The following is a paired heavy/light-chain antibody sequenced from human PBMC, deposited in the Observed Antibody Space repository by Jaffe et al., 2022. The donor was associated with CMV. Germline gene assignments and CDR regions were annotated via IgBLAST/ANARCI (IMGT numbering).Heavy chain of an antibody. CDR3: ARAWDYYDSTAGY. D-gene: IGHD3-22*01. V-gene: IGHV3-11*06. J-gene: IGHJ4*02. Sequence: QVQLVESGGGLVKPGGSLRLSCAASGFTFSDYYMSWIRQAPGKGLEWVSYISSSSSYTNYADSVKGRFTISRDNAKNSLYLQMNSLRAEDTAVYYCARAWDYYDSTAGYWGQGTLVTVSS. CDR1: GFTFSDYY. CDR2: ISSSSSYT.
Light chain of an antibody. CDR3: CSYAGSSTFDWV. CDR1: SSDVGSYNL. CDR2: EVS. Sequence: QSALTQPASVSGSPGQSITISCTGTSSDVGSYNLVSWYQQHPGKAPKLMIYEVSKRPSGVSNRFSGSKSGNTASLTISGLQAEDEADYYCCSYAGSSTFDWVFGGGTKLTVL. V-gene: IGLV2-23*02. J-gene: IGLJ3*02.